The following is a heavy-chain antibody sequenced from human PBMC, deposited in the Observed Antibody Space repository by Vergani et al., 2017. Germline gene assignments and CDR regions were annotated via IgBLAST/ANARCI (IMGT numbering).Heavy chain of an antibody. D-gene: IGHD5-24*01. J-gene: IGHJ4*02. CDR2: IYYSGST. V-gene: IGHV4-61*01. CDR1: GGSVSSGSYY. Sequence: QVQLQESGPGLVKPSETLSLTCTVSGGSVSSGSYYWSWIRQPPGKGLEWIGYIYYSGSTNYNPSLKSRVTISVDTSKNQFSLKLSSVTAADTAVYYCASGVASRDGYNEGPLGWGQGTLVTVSS. CDR3: ASGVASRDGYNEGPLG.